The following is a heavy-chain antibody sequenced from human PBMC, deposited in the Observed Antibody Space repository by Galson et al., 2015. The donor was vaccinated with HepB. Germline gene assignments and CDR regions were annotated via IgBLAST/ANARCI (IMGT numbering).Heavy chain of an antibody. D-gene: IGHD2-2*01. J-gene: IGHJ6*02. Sequence: SLRLSCAASGFTFSSYAMSWVRQAPGKGLEWVSAISGSGGSTYYADSVKGRFTISRDNSKNTLYLQMNSLRSEDTAVYYCARGRDCSSTSCYSYGMDVWGQGTTVTVSS. CDR1: GFTFSSYA. V-gene: IGHV3-23*01. CDR3: ARGRDCSSTSCYSYGMDV. CDR2: ISGSGGST.